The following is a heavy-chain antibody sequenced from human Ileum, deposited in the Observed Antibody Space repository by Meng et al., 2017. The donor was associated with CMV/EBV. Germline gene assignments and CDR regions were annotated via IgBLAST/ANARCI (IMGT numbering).Heavy chain of an antibody. CDR2: ISSSSSYI. Sequence: GGLRLSCAASGFTFSSYSMNWVRQAPGKGLEWVSSISSSSSYIYYADSVKGRFTISRDNAKNSLYLQMNSLRAEDTAVYYCARDKQLGMRPETFDIWGHGTMVTVSS. D-gene: IGHD3-16*01. J-gene: IGHJ3*02. CDR3: ARDKQLGMRPETFDI. V-gene: IGHV3-21*01. CDR1: GFTFSSYS.